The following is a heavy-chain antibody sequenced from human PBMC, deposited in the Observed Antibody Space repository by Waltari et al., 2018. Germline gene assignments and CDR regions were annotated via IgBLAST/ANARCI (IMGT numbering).Heavy chain of an antibody. CDR1: GATFTSYW. D-gene: IGHD6-13*01. Sequence: EVQLVPSGAEVKKPGESLKISCKGSGATFTSYWCGWLGQVPGKGLEWMGIIYPGDSDTRYSPSVQGQVTISADKSSSTAYLQWSRLKASDTAMYYCARLNPAAAGLYYFDYWGQGTLVTVSS. J-gene: IGHJ4*02. V-gene: IGHV5-51*01. CDR2: IYPGDSDT. CDR3: ARLNPAAAGLYYFDY.